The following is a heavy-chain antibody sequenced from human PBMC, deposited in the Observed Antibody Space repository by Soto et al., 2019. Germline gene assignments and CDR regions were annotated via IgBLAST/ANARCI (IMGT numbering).Heavy chain of an antibody. D-gene: IGHD6-19*01. CDR2: VYFSGST. CDR3: SRERGAVASTADASDI. Sequence: PSETLSLTCNVSGGAIPGYYWNWIRQPPGKGLEWIGYVYFSGSTKYNPSLKSRVTILVDMSKNQFSLRLTSVTSADTAVYYCSRERGAVASTADASDIWGQGTMVTVSS. CDR1: GGAIPGYY. V-gene: IGHV4-59*01. J-gene: IGHJ3*02.